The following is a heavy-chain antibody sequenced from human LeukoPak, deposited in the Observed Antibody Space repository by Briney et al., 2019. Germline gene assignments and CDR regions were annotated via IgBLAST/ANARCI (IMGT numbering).Heavy chain of an antibody. CDR1: GFTFNTYT. V-gene: IGHV3-21*01. D-gene: IGHD3-3*01. CDR3: ARDPYNGYYGDDYYYYMDV. CDR2: ISSSSSYI. Sequence: PGGSLRLSCAASGFTFNTYTLNWVRQAPGRGLEWVSSISSSSSYIYYSDSVKGRFTVSRDNAKNSLYLQMNSLRAEDTAVYYCARDPYNGYYGDDYYYYMDVWSKGTTVTISS. J-gene: IGHJ6*03.